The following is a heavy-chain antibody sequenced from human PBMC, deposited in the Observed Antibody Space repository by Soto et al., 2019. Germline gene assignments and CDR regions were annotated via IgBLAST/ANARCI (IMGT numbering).Heavy chain of an antibody. D-gene: IGHD1-26*01. V-gene: IGHV1-69*01. CDR1: GGTFSSYA. Sequence: QVQLVQSGAEVKKPGSSVKVSCKASGGTFSSYAISWVRQAPGQGLEWMGGIIPIFGTANYAQKFQGRVTITADESTSTAYMELSSLRSEDTAVYYCARAVSLKWELRGLLAPYYYYGMDVWGQGTTVTVSS. CDR3: ARAVSLKWELRGLLAPYYYYGMDV. J-gene: IGHJ6*02. CDR2: IIPIFGTA.